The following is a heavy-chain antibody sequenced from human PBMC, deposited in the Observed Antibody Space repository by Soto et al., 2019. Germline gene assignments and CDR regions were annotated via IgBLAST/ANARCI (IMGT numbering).Heavy chain of an antibody. V-gene: IGHV1-18*04. CDR2: ISAYNGNT. Sequence: GASVKVSCKASGYTFTSYGISWVRQAPGQGLEWIVWISAYNGNTNYAQKLQGRVTMTTDTSTSTAYMELRSLRSDDTDVYYCARVHYYDSSGYPDYWGQGSLVTVSS. CDR3: ARVHYYDSSGYPDY. CDR1: GYTFTSYG. D-gene: IGHD3-22*01. J-gene: IGHJ4*02.